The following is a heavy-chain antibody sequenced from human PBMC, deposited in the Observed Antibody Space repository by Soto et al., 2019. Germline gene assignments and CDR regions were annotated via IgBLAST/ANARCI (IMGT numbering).Heavy chain of an antibody. J-gene: IGHJ6*02. CDR2: ISSSSSYT. Sequence: QVQLVESGGGLVKPGGSLRLSCAASGFTFSDYYMSWIRQAPGKGLEWVSYISSSSSYTNYADSVKGRFTISRDNAKNSLYLQMNSLRAEDTAVYYCARDYDFWSGYYRPYYYGMDVWGQGTTVTVSS. V-gene: IGHV3-11*06. CDR1: GFTFSDYY. D-gene: IGHD3-3*01. CDR3: ARDYDFWSGYYRPYYYGMDV.